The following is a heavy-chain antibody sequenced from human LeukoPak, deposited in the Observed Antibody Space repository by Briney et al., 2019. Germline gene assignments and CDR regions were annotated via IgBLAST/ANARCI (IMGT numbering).Heavy chain of an antibody. CDR3: AKGSGSYYALDVDY. V-gene: IGHV3-23*01. J-gene: IGHJ4*02. D-gene: IGHD1-26*01. Sequence: GGSLRLSCAASGFTFSSYAMSWVRQAPGKGLEWVSAISGSGGSTYYADSVKGRFTISRDNSKNTLYLQMNSLRAEDAAVYYCAKGSGSYYALDVDYWGQGTLVTVSS. CDR2: ISGSGGST. CDR1: GFTFSSYA.